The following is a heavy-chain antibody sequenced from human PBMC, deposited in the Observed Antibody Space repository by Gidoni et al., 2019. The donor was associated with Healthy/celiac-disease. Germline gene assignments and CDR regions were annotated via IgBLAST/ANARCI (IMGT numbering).Heavy chain of an antibody. CDR1: GGTFSSYA. CDR2: IIPIFGTA. J-gene: IGHJ4*02. D-gene: IGHD6-19*01. V-gene: IGHV1-69*01. CDR3: ASSGWGY. Sequence: QVQLVQSGAEVNKPASSVKDSCKASGGTFSSYAISWVRKAPGQGLEWTGGIIPIFGTANYAQKFQGRVTITADESTSTAYMELSSLRSEDTAVYYCASSGWGYWGQGTLVTVSS.